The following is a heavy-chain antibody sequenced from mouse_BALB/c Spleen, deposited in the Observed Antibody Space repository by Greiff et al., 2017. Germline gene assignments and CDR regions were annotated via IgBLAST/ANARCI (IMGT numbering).Heavy chain of an antibody. J-gene: IGHJ4*01. CDR3: ARGGAMDY. Sequence: EVMLVESGGGLVKPGGSLKISCEASGFTFSDYYMYWVRQNPEKRLEWVATISDGGSYTDYTDSVKGRFTISRDNAKNNLYLQMSSLKSEDTAMYYCARGGAMDYGGQGTSVTVSS. CDR1: GFTFSDYY. CDR2: ISDGGSYT. V-gene: IGHV5-4*02.